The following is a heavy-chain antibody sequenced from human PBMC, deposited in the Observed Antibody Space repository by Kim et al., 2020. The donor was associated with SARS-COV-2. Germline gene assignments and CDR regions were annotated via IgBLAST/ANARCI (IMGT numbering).Heavy chain of an antibody. J-gene: IGHJ4*02. D-gene: IGHD1-26*01. CDR2: INPNSGGT. CDR1: GYTFTGYY. CDR3: ARDSPRVGATQA. V-gene: IGHV1-2*02. Sequence: ASVKVSCKASGYTFTGYYMHWVRQAPGQGLEWMGWINPNSGGTNYAQKFQGRVTMTRDTSISTAYMELSRLRSDDTAVYYCARDSPRVGATQAWGQGTLVTVSS.